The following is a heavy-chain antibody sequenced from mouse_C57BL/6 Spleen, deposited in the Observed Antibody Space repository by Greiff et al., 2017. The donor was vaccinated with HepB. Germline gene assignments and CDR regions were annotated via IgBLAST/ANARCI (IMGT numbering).Heavy chain of an antibody. CDR1: GYTFTAYE. CDR3: TAWCAY. V-gene: IGHV1-15*01. Sequence: QVQLQQSGAELVRPGASVTLSCKASGYTFTAYEMHWVKQTPVHGLEWIGAIDPDTGGTAYNQKFKGKAILTADKSSSTAYMELRSLTSEDSAGDNATAWCAYWGQGTLVTVSA. D-gene: IGHD1-1*01. CDR2: IDPDTGGT. J-gene: IGHJ3*01.